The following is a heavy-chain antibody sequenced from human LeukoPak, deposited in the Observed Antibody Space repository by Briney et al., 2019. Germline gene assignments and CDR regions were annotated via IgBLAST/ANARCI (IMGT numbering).Heavy chain of an antibody. D-gene: IGHD3-10*01. CDR2: INTSGST. V-gene: IGHV4-61*09. J-gene: IGHJ5*02. CDR3: ARAEGEIYRRSGSNNWFDP. CDR1: GGSISSGTYS. Sequence: PSQTLSLTCTVSGGSISSGTYSWSWIRQPAGKGLECIGHINTSGSTSYNPSLKSRVTISIDSSKNQFSLRLTSVTAADTAVVYCARAEGEIYRRSGSNNWFDPWGQGALVTVSS.